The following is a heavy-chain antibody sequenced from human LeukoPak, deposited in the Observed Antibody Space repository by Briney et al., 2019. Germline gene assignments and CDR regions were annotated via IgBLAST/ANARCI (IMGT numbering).Heavy chain of an antibody. D-gene: IGHD3-22*01. J-gene: IGHJ6*02. CDR3: ARDPYPDSSGYYYYGMDV. V-gene: IGHV1-69*04. CDR2: IIPILGIA. Sequence: GASVKVSCKASGGTFSSYAISWVRQAPGQGLEWMGRIIPILGIANYAQKFQGRVTITADKSTSTAYMELSSLRSEDTAVYYCARDPYPDSSGYYYYGMDVWGQGTTVTVSS. CDR1: GGTFSSYA.